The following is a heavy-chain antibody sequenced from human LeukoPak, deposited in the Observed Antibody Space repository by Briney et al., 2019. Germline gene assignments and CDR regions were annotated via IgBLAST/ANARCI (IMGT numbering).Heavy chain of an antibody. J-gene: IGHJ6*03. Sequence: ASVKVSCKASGDTFTTYDINWVRQAPGQGLEWMGWMNPKRGNTVYAQKFQGRVIMTRDTSKSTAYMELSSLRSEDTAVYYCGRAITIFDYYYMDVWGKGSTVTVSS. CDR1: GDTFTTYD. CDR2: MNPKRGNT. D-gene: IGHD3-3*01. CDR3: GRAITIFDYYYMDV. V-gene: IGHV1-8*01.